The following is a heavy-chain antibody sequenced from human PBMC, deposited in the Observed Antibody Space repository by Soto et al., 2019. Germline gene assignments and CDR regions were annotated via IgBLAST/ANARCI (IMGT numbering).Heavy chain of an antibody. CDR3: ARDLYCSSASCPQWGGDAYDI. Sequence: PGGSLRLSCAASGFTFSSYGMHWVRQAPGKGLEWVAVIWYDGSNKYYADSVKGRFTISRDNSKNTLYLQMNSLRAEDTAVYYCARDLYCSSASCPQWGGDAYDIWGQGTMVTVSS. CDR2: IWYDGSNK. D-gene: IGHD2-2*01. CDR1: GFTFSSYG. V-gene: IGHV3-33*01. J-gene: IGHJ3*02.